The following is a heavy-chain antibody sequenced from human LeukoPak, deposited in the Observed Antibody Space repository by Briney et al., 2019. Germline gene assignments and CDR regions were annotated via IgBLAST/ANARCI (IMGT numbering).Heavy chain of an antibody. CDR2: ISSSSSYI. J-gene: IGHJ4*02. CDR1: GFTFSSYS. V-gene: IGHV3-21*01. CDR3: ASWVLYGDYEDY. D-gene: IGHD4-17*01. Sequence: PGGSLRLSCAASGFTFSSYSMNWVRQAPGKGLEWVSSISSSSSYIYYADSVKGRFTISRDNAKNSLYLQMNSLRAEDTAVYYWASWVLYGDYEDYWGQGTLVTVSS.